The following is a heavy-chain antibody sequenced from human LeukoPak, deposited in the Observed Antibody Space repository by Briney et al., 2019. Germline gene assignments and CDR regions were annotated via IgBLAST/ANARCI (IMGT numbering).Heavy chain of an antibody. CDR3: AKELATMVRGVIGHYYYGMDV. J-gene: IGHJ6*02. CDR1: GFTFSSYW. V-gene: IGHV3-9*01. D-gene: IGHD3-10*01. Sequence: GGSLRLSCAASGFTFSSYWMHWVRQAPGKGLEWVSGISWNSGSIGYADSVKGRFTISRDNAMNSLYLQMNSLRAEDTALYYCAKELATMVRGVIGHYYYGMDVWGQGTTVTVSS. CDR2: ISWNSGSI.